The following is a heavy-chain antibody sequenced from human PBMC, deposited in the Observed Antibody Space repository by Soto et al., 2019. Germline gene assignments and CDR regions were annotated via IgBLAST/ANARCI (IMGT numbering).Heavy chain of an antibody. V-gene: IGHV3-30*18. CDR1: GFTFSSYG. J-gene: IGHJ6*02. CDR3: AKDITVRGAAPYYYYYGMDV. CDR2: ISYDGSNK. D-gene: IGHD3-10*01. Sequence: QVQLVESGGGVVQPGRSLRLSCAASGFTFSSYGMHWVRQTPGKGLEWVAVISYDGSNKYYADSVKGRFTISRDNSKNTLYLQMNSPRAEDTAVYYCAKDITVRGAAPYYYYYGMDVWGQGTTVTVSS.